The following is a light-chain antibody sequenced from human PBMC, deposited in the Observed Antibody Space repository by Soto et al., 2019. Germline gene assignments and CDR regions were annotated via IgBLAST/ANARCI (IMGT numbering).Light chain of an antibody. CDR1: QSVSSSY. CDR3: QQYDRSPSWT. V-gene: IGKV3-20*01. CDR2: GAS. Sequence: IVLTQSPGTLSLSPGERATLSCRASQSVSSSYLVWYQQKPGQAPRLLIYGASSRATGVPDRFSGSGSGTDFTLTISRLEPEDFAVYYCQQYDRSPSWTFGQGTKVEIK. J-gene: IGKJ1*01.